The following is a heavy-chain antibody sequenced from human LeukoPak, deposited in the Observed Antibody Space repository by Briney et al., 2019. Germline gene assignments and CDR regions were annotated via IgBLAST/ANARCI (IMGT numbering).Heavy chain of an antibody. Sequence: NPSETLSLTCTVSGGSISSSSYYWGWIRQPPGKGLEWIGSIYYSGSTYYNPSLKSRVTISVDTSKNQFSLKLSSVTAADTAVYYCARRTRGYSGYDVPSAPYFDYWGQGTLVTVSS. CDR1: GGSISSSSYY. CDR3: ARRTRGYSGYDVPSAPYFDY. V-gene: IGHV4-39*01. D-gene: IGHD5-12*01. CDR2: IYYSGST. J-gene: IGHJ4*02.